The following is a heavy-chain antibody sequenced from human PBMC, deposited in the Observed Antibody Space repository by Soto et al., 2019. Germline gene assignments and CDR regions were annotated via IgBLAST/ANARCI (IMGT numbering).Heavy chain of an antibody. J-gene: IGHJ6*02. CDR1: GGSVSSGSYY. CDR3: ARLQTIAVAGRVYYYGMDV. V-gene: IGHV4-61*01. D-gene: IGHD6-19*01. Sequence: SETLSLTCTVSGGSVSSGSYYWSWIRQPPGKGLEWSGYIYYSGSTNYNPSLKSRVTISVDTSKNQFSLKLSSVTAADTAVYYCARLQTIAVAGRVYYYGMDVWGQGTTVTVSS. CDR2: IYYSGST.